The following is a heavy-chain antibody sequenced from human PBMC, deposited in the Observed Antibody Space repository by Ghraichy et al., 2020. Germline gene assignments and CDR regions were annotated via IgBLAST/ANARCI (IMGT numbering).Heavy chain of an antibody. V-gene: IGHV3-33*08. Sequence: GSLRLSCAASGFTFSSYGMHWVRQAPGKGLEWVAVIWYDGSNKYYADSVKSRFTISRDNSKNTLYLQMNSLRAEDTAVYYCARENAASSAYGMYVWGQGTTVTVSS. CDR2: IWYDGSNK. D-gene: IGHD2-15*01. J-gene: IGHJ6*02. CDR3: ARENAASSAYGMYV. CDR1: GFTFSSYG.